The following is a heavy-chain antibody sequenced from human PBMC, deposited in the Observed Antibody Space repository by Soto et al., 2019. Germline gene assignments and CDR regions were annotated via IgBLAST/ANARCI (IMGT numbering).Heavy chain of an antibody. J-gene: IGHJ6*02. CDR3: AGTYGDYYYYYYYGMDV. V-gene: IGHV4-59*01. D-gene: IGHD4-17*01. Sequence: SETLSLTCTVSGGSISSYYWSWIRQPPGKGLEWIGYIYYSGSTNYNPSLKSRVTISVDTSKNQFSLKLSSVTAADTAVYYCAGTYGDYYYYYYYGMDVWGQGTTVTVSS. CDR2: IYYSGST. CDR1: GGSISSYY.